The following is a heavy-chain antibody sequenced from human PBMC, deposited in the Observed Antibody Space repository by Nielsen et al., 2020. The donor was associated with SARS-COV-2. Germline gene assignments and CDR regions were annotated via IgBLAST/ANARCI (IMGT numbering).Heavy chain of an antibody. CDR2: INISGSA. J-gene: IGHJ4*02. CDR3: ARTPTGGGPDY. CDR1: GGW. V-gene: IGHV4-4*08. D-gene: IGHD1-14*01. Sequence: SETLSLTCTVSGGWWRWIRQPPGKGLDCIGFINISGSANFSPSLKSRVTISVDTSKNQFSLKLSSVTAADTAVYYCARTPTGGGPDYWGQGTLVTVSS.